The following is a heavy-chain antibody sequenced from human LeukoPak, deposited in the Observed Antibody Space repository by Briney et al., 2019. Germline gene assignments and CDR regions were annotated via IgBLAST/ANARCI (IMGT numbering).Heavy chain of an antibody. V-gene: IGHV1-8*03. Sequence: CMGCITPNSGNTGYAQKFQGRVTITRNTSISTAYMELSSLRSEDTAVYYCAREAAAAGVDYWGQGTLVTVSS. CDR3: AREAAAAGVDY. J-gene: IGHJ4*02. D-gene: IGHD6-13*01. CDR2: ITPNSGNT.